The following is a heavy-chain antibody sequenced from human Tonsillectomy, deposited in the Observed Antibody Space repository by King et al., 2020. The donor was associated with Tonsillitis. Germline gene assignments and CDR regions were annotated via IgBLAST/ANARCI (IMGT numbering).Heavy chain of an antibody. CDR2: ISGNGGST. CDR1: GFTFSIYA. CDR3: AKSGGYDLYFYYGMDV. Sequence: GQLVQSGGGLVQPGGSLRLSCAASGFTFSIYAMSWVRQAPGKGLEWVSAISGNGGSTNYADSVKGRLTISRDSSKNTLYLQMDSLRAEDPAVYYCAKSGGYDLYFYYGMDVWGQGTTVTVSS. J-gene: IGHJ6*02. V-gene: IGHV3-23*04. D-gene: IGHD5-12*01.